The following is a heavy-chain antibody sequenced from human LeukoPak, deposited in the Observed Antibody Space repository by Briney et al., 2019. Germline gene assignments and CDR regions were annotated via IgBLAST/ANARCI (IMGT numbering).Heavy chain of an antibody. J-gene: IGHJ3*02. D-gene: IGHD5-24*01. Sequence: ASVKVSCKASGYTFTSYDINWVRQATGQGLEWMGWMNPNSGNTGYAQKFQGRVTMTRNTSISTAYMEPSSLRSEDTAVYYCARGPEMAGDAFDIWGQGTMVTVSS. CDR1: GYTFTSYD. CDR2: MNPNSGNT. V-gene: IGHV1-8*01. CDR3: ARGPEMAGDAFDI.